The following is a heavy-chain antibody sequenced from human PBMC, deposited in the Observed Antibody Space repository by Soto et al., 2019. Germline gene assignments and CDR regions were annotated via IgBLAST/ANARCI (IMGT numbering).Heavy chain of an antibody. CDR3: AKDRRGDYDFWSGSPFYMDV. V-gene: IGHV3-30*18. CDR2: ISYDGSNK. Sequence: GGSLRLSCAASGFTFSSYAMSWVRQAPGKGLEGVAVISYDGSNKYYADSVKGRFTISRDNSKNTLYLQMNSLRAEDTAVYYCAKDRRGDYDFWSGSPFYMDVWGKGTTVTVSS. D-gene: IGHD3-3*01. CDR1: GFTFSSYA. J-gene: IGHJ6*03.